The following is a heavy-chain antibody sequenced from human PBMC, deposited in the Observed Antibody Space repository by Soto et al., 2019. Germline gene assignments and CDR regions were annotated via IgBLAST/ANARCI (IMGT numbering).Heavy chain of an antibody. D-gene: IGHD6-13*01. CDR2: ISYDGSDK. CDR1: GFTFSSYA. Sequence: GSLRLSCAASGFTFSSYAMHWVRQAPGKGLEWVAVISYDGSDKYYADSVKGRFTISRDNSKNTLYLQMNSLRAEDTAVYYCARLGESSSWYYFDYWGQGTLVTVSS. V-gene: IGHV3-30-3*01. J-gene: IGHJ4*02. CDR3: ARLGESSSWYYFDY.